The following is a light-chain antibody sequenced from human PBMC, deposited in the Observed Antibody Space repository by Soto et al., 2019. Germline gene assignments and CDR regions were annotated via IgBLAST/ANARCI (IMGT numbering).Light chain of an antibody. V-gene: IGLV1-47*01. Sequence: SVLAQPPSASGTPGQRVTIPCSGRSYNIGSNYVYWYQQLPGTAPKLLIYRNNQRPSGVPDRFSGSKSGTSASLAIGGLRSEDEADYYCGAWDDSLSVYVFGTGTKVTVL. CDR2: RNN. CDR3: GAWDDSLSVYV. CDR1: SYNIGSNY. J-gene: IGLJ1*01.